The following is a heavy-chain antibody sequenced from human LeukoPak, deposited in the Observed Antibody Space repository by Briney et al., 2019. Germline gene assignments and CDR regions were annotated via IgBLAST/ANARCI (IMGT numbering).Heavy chain of an antibody. CDR3: TRGSIAYYYMDV. J-gene: IGHJ6*03. CDR2: IYYSGST. V-gene: IGHV4-59*01. Sequence: PSETLSLTCTVSGGSTSSYYWSWIRQPPGKGLEWIGNIYYSGSTNYNPSLKSRVTISVDTSKNQFSLKLSSVIAADTAVYYCTRGSIAYYYMDVWGKGTTVTISS. D-gene: IGHD3-22*01. CDR1: GGSTSSYY.